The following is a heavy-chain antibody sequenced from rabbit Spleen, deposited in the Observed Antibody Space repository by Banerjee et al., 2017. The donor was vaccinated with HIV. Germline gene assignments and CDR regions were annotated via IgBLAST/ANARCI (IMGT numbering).Heavy chain of an antibody. Sequence: QSLEESGGDLVKPGASLTLTCIASGVSFSANSYMCWVRQAPGKGLEWIACIETGSSDFTYFASWAKGRFTISKTSSTTVTLQMTSLTAADTATYFCARDTSSSFSSYGMDLWGQGTLVTVS. D-gene: IGHD1-1*01. CDR1: GVSFSANSY. V-gene: IGHV1S40*01. CDR2: IETGSSDFT. J-gene: IGHJ6*01. CDR3: ARDTSSSFSSYGMDL.